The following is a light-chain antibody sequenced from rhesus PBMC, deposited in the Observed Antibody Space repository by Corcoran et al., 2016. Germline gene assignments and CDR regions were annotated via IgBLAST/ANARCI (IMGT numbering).Light chain of an antibody. CDR3: QHCYGTPFT. J-gene: IGKJ3*01. CDR2: SAS. CDR1: QGITNK. V-gene: IGKV1S17*01. Sequence: DIQMIQSPSSLSAFVGDTVIITCRASQGITNKLAWYQQKTGKVPKLLIYSASIMQTGVPSRFSGNGSWTDFTLTISSLQPGDSATYYCQHCYGTPFTFGPGTKLDIK.